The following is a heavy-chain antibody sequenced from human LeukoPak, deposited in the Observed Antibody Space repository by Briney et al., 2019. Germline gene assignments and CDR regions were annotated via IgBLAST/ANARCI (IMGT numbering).Heavy chain of an antibody. CDR3: ARDLAGPEXVXGSGY. CDR2: INPNSGXT. J-gene: IGHJ4*02. D-gene: IGHD6-19*01. CDR1: GYTFTGYY. V-gene: IGHV1-2*02. Sequence: ASVKVSCKASGYTFTGYYIHWVRQAPGQGLEWMAWINPNSGXTNYAQKLQGRVTMTTDTSTSTAYMELRSLRSDDTAVYYCARDLAGPEXVXGSGYWGQGTLVTVSS.